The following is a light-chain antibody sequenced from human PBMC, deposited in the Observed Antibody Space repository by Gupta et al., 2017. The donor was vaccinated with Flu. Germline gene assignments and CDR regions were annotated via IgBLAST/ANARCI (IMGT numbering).Light chain of an antibody. CDR3: QTWGAGIVV. Sequence: QLVLTQSPSASASLGASVKLTCTLSSGHSSYAIAWHQQQPEKGPRYLMKVNSDGSHSKGDGIPDRFSGSSSGAERYLIISSLQSEDEADYYCQTWGAGIVVFGGGTKLTVL. V-gene: IGLV4-69*01. CDR2: VNSDGSH. J-gene: IGLJ2*01. CDR1: SGHSSYA.